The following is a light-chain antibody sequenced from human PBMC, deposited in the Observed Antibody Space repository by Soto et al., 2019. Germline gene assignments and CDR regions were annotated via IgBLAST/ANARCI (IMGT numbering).Light chain of an antibody. CDR3: QKYNGAPPWT. Sequence: DIQMTQSPSSLSASVGDRVTITCRASQSISSYLNWYQQKPGKVPKLLIYAASTLQSGVPSRFSGSGSGTDFTLTISSLQPEDVATYYCQKYNGAPPWTFGPGTKVEIK. V-gene: IGKV1-27*01. CDR1: QSISSY. CDR2: AAS. J-gene: IGKJ1*01.